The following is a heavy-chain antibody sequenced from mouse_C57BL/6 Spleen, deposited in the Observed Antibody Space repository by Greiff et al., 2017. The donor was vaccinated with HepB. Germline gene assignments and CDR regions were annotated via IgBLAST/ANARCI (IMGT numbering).Heavy chain of an antibody. J-gene: IGHJ3*01. CDR2: ISDGGSYT. CDR1: GFTFSSYA. CDR3: ARSSLAAWFAY. Sequence: DVHLVESGGGLVKPGGSLKLSCAASGFTFSSYAMSWVRQTPEKRLEWVATISDGGSYTYYPDNVKGRFTISRDNAKNNLYLQMSHLKSEDTAMYYCARSSLAAWFAYWGQGTLVTVSA. V-gene: IGHV5-4*01.